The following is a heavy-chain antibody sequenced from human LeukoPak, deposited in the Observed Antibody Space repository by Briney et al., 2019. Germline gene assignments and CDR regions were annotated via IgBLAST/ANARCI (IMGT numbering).Heavy chain of an antibody. CDR3: ARGYCSGGSCYGAFDI. CDR1: GFTFSSYG. Sequence: GGSLRLSCAASGFTFSSYGMTWVRQAPGKGLEWVSSISSSSSYIYYADSVKGRFTISRDNAKNSLYLQMNSLRAEDTAVYYCARGYCSGGSCYGAFDIWGQGTMVTVSS. V-gene: IGHV3-21*01. D-gene: IGHD2-15*01. CDR2: ISSSSSYI. J-gene: IGHJ3*02.